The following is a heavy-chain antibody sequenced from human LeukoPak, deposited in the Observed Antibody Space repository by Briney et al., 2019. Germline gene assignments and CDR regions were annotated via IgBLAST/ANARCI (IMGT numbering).Heavy chain of an antibody. CDR3: ARDYCSSASCYTSWFDP. D-gene: IGHD2-2*02. Sequence: PSETLSLTCTVSGGSISSYYWSWIRQPPGKGLEWIGYIYYSGSTNYNPSLKSRVIISVDTSKNQFSLKLSSVTAADTAVYYCARDYCSSASCYTSWFDPWGQGTLVTVSS. V-gene: IGHV4-59*01. J-gene: IGHJ5*02. CDR2: IYYSGST. CDR1: GGSISSYY.